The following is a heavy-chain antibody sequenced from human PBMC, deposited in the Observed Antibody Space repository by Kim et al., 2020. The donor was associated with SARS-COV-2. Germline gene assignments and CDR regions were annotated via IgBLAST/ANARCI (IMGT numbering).Heavy chain of an antibody. V-gene: IGHV3-64*05. J-gene: IGHJ4*02. CDR1: GFTFSSSA. CDR2: ISGNGGAT. CDR3: VKGAGSSDWTLDPFDF. D-gene: IGHD6-19*01. Sequence: GGSLRLSCSASGFTFSSSALHWVRQPPGKRLEYVSTISGNGGATYYTDSVKGRFTISRDNSQNTLYFQMSSLRPEDTAVYYCVKGAGSSDWTLDPFDFWGQGSLVSVSA.